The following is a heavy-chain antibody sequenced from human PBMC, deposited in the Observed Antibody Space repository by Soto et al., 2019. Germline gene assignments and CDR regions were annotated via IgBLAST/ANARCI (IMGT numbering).Heavy chain of an antibody. J-gene: IGHJ6*02. V-gene: IGHV1-46*01. CDR2: INPSGGST. Sequence: ASVKVSCKASGYTVTSYYMHCVRQAPGQVLEWMGIINPSGGSTSYAQKFQGRVTMTRDTSTSTVYMELSSLRSEDTAVYYCARDKRIAARNGGYYGMDVWGQGTTVTVSS. D-gene: IGHD6-6*01. CDR1: GYTVTSYY. CDR3: ARDKRIAARNGGYYGMDV.